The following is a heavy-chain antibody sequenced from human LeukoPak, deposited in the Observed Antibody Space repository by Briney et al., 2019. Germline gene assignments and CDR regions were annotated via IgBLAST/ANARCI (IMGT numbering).Heavy chain of an antibody. V-gene: IGHV4-61*02. CDR1: GGSISSGSYY. J-gene: IGHJ3*02. CDR2: IYTSGST. Sequence: SETLSLTCTVSGGSISSGSYYWSWIRRPAGKGLEWIGRIYTSGSTNYNPSLKSRVTISVDTSKNQFSLKLSSVTAADTAVYYCARTYYDFWSGYWSVAFDIWGQGTMVTVSS. CDR3: ARTYYDFWSGYWSVAFDI. D-gene: IGHD3-3*01.